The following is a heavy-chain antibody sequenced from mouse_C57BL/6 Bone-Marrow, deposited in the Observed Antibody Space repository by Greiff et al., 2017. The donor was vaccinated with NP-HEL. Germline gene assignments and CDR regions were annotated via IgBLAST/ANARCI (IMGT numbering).Heavy chain of an antibody. CDR3: AGDYYGSSYVYFDY. V-gene: IGHV1-4*01. Sequence: VQRVESGAELARPGASVKMSCKASGYTFTSYTMHWVKQRPGQGLEWIGYINPSSGYTKYNQKFKDKATLTADKSSSTAYMQLSSLTSEDSAVYYCAGDYYGSSYVYFDYWGQGTTLTVSS. J-gene: IGHJ2*01. CDR1: GYTFTSYT. CDR2: INPSSGYT. D-gene: IGHD1-1*01.